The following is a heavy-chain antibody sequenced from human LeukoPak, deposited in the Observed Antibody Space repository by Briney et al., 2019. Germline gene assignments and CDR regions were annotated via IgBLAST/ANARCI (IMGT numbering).Heavy chain of an antibody. J-gene: IGHJ4*02. V-gene: IGHV1-3*01. Sequence: ASVKVSCKASGYTFTSCAMHWVRQAPGQRLEWMGWINAGNGNTKYSQKFQGRVTITRDTSASTAYMELSSLRSEDTAVYYCARAQVTNSLGVPAAGFYYWGQGTLVTVSS. CDR1: GYTFTSCA. CDR2: INAGNGNT. CDR3: ARAQVTNSLGVPAAGFYY. D-gene: IGHD2-2*01.